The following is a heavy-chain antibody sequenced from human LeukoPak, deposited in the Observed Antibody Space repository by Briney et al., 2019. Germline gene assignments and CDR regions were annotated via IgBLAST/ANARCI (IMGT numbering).Heavy chain of an antibody. CDR1: GFTFSSYS. Sequence: TGGPLRLSCAASGFTFSSYSMNWVRQAPGKGLEWVSSISSSSSYIYYADSVKGRFTISRDNAKNSLYLQMNSLRAEDTAVYYCARLYQHCCYYYGMDVWGQGTTVTVSS. D-gene: IGHD2-2*01. CDR2: ISSSSSYI. J-gene: IGHJ6*02. V-gene: IGHV3-21*01. CDR3: ARLYQHCCYYYGMDV.